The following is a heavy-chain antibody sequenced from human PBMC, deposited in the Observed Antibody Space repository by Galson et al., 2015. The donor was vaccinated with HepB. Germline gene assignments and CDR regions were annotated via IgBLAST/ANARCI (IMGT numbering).Heavy chain of an antibody. Sequence: SLRLSCAASGFRFHSYAMSWVRQAPGKGLEWVSSFSGSTGGTYYVDSVKGRFTVSRDDSKNTLSLQMDSRRVDDTAVYYCARHTGGAASYYHMDLWSKGTTVTVSS. J-gene: IGHJ6*03. CDR3: ARHTGGAASYYHMDL. D-gene: IGHD3-10*01. V-gene: IGHV3-23*01. CDR1: GFRFHSYA. CDR2: FSGSTGGT.